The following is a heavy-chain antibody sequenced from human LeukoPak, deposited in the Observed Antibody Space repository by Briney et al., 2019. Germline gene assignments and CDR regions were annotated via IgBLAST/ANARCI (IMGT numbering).Heavy chain of an antibody. CDR3: STVEHF. CDR2: IDSDGSGT. CDR1: GLTLSGYW. Sequence: PGGSLRLSCSASGLTLSGYWMHWVRQIPGKGLVWVSRIDSDGSGTSYADSVKSRFTISRDDVKNMLYLQMNSLRVEDTGLYYCSTVEHFWGQGTLVTVSS. D-gene: IGHD1/OR15-1a*01. J-gene: IGHJ4*02. V-gene: IGHV3-74*01.